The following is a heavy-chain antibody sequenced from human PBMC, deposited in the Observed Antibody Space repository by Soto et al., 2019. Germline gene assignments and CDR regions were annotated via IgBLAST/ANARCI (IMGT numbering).Heavy chain of an antibody. CDR1: GYTFTGYY. D-gene: IGHD1-26*01. CDR3: ARDMKNDGGTVHAFDI. J-gene: IGHJ3*02. CDR2: INPNSGGT. V-gene: IGHV1-2*04. Sequence: QVQLVQSGAEVKKPGASVKVSCKASGYTFTGYYMHWVRQAPGQGLEWMGWINPNSGGTNYAQKFQGWVTMTRDTSIRKAYMELSRLRSDDTAVYYCARDMKNDGGTVHAFDIWGQGTMVTVSS.